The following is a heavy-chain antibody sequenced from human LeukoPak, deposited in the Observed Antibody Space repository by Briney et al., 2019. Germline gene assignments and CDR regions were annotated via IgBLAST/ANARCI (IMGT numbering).Heavy chain of an antibody. J-gene: IGHJ6*03. D-gene: IGHD6-19*01. CDR1: GFTFDDYA. CDR3: ARGIAVTKYYYYMDV. V-gene: IGHV3-9*01. Sequence: GGSLRLSCAASGFTFDDYAMHWVRQAPGKGLEWVSGISWNSGNMGYADSVKGRFTISRDNAKNSLYLQMNSLRAEDTAVYYCARGIAVTKYYYYMDVWGKGTTVTVSS. CDR2: ISWNSGNM.